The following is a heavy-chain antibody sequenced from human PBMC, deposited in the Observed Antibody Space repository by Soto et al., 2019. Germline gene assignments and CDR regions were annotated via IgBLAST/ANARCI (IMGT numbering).Heavy chain of an antibody. CDR2: IYYSGST. CDR3: ARGGGVYYFDY. D-gene: IGHD2-8*02. CDR1: GGSISSYY. J-gene: IGHJ4*02. Sequence: ETLSLTCTVSGGSISSYYWSWIRQPPGKGLEWIGYIYYSGSTNYNPSLKSRVTISVDTSKNQFSLRLSSVTAADTAVYYCARGGGVYYFDYWGQGTLVTVSS. V-gene: IGHV4-59*01.